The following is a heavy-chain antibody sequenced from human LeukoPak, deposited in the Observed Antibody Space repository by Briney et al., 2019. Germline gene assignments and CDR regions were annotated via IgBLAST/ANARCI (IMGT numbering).Heavy chain of an antibody. CDR3: ARLVRGYYDSSGFEAGSGAPNWFDP. J-gene: IGHJ5*02. Sequence: PSETLSLTCTVSGGSISSYYWSWIRQPAGKGLEWIGRIYTSGSTNYNPSLKSRVTMSVDTSKNQFSLKLSSVTAADTAVYYCARLVRGYYDSSGFEAGSGAPNWFDPWGQGTLVTVSS. V-gene: IGHV4-4*07. CDR2: IYTSGST. CDR1: GGSISSYY. D-gene: IGHD3-22*01.